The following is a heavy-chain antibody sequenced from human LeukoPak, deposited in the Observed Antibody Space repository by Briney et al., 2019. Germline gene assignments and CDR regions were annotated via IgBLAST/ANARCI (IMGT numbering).Heavy chain of an antibody. CDR1: GFTFNTCA. CDR2: NSGSGGST. Sequence: PGGSLRLSCAASGFTFNTCAMSWVRQAPGKGLEWVSSNSGSGGSTYYADSVEGRFTISRDNSKNTLYLQMNSLRAEDTAVYYCAKRGLGDREAFDIWSQGTMVTVSS. J-gene: IGHJ3*02. D-gene: IGHD2-21*02. CDR3: AKRGLGDREAFDI. V-gene: IGHV3-23*01.